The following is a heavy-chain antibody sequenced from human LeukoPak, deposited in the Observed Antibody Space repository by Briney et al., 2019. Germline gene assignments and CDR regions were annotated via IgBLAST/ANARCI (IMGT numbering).Heavy chain of an antibody. Sequence: GGSLGLSCAASGFTFSSYGMHWVRQAPGKGLEWVAFIRYDGSNKYYADSVKGRFTISRDNSKNTLYLQMNSLRAEDTAVYYCAKDTSYCSSTSCYTPYYFDYWGQGTLVTVSS. J-gene: IGHJ4*02. CDR1: GFTFSSYG. V-gene: IGHV3-30*02. CDR2: IRYDGSNK. CDR3: AKDTSYCSSTSCYTPYYFDY. D-gene: IGHD2-2*02.